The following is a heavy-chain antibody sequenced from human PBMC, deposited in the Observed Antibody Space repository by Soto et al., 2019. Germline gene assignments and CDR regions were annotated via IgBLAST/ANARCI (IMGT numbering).Heavy chain of an antibody. CDR2: INHSGSN. CDR3: ARGGSNDWQVASDI. Sequence: AETLSLTCVVSGGSFSTYYYSWIRQSPGKGLEWIGEINHSGSNNYSPSLKTRVNMSLDTSTNQFSLKLTSVTAADTAVYYCARGGSNDWQVASDIWGQGTMVTVSS. D-gene: IGHD3-9*01. V-gene: IGHV4-34*01. J-gene: IGHJ3*02. CDR1: GGSFSTYY.